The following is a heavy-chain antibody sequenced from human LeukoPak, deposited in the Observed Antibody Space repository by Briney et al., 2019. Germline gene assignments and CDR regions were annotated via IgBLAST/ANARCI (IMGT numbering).Heavy chain of an antibody. CDR2: INDNDGT. Sequence: TSETLSLTCAVFDGSFSGYYWTWIRQFPGRGLEWIGEINDNDGTNYSPSLKSRVTISVDPSKNQFSMNLRSVTAADTAVYYCARRVTIIYYMDLWGKGTTVPVSS. CDR3: ARRVTIIYYMDL. D-gene: IGHD3-3*01. V-gene: IGHV4-34*01. CDR1: DGSFSGYY. J-gene: IGHJ6*03.